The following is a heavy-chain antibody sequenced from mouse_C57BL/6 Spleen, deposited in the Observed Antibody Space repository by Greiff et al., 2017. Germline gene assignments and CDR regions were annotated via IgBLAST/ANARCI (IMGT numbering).Heavy chain of an antibody. J-gene: IGHJ2*01. V-gene: IGHV1-26*01. Sequence: VQLQQSGPELVKPGASVKISCKASGYTFTDYYMNWVKQSHGKSLEWIGDINPNNGGTSYNQKFKGKATLTVDKSSSTAYMRRRSLTAEDSAVYYCAKREYLDDWGQGTTLTVSS. CDR1: GYTFTDYY. CDR2: INPNNGGT. CDR3: AKREYLDD. D-gene: IGHD2-10*02.